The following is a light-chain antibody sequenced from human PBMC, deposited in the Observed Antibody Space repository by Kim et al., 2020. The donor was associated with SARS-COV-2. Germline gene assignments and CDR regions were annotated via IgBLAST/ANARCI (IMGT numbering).Light chain of an antibody. J-gene: IGKJ4*01. CDR2: GAS. CDR1: QSVSRSY. CDR3: QQYGSSPLT. V-gene: IGKV3-20*01. Sequence: SPGERATLSCRASQSVSRSYLAWYQQKPGQAPRLLIYGASSRATGIPDTFSGSGSGTDFTLTISRLEPEDFAVYYCQQYGSSPLTFGGGTKVDIK.